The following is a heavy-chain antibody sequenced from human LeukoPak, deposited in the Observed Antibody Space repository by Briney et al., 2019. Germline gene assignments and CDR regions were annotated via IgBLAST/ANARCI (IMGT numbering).Heavy chain of an antibody. Sequence: VASVKVSCKASGDTFIPYTFSWVRQAPGQGLEGIGRIIPSLDVANYAHKFQGRVTLSVDRDTATTYMEVTSLRSEDTAIYYCARDHCSPGTCLGGHWGQGTLVTVSS. CDR2: IIPSLDVA. D-gene: IGHD2-15*01. CDR3: ARDHCSPGTCLGGH. CDR1: GDTFIPYT. J-gene: IGHJ4*02. V-gene: IGHV1-69*04.